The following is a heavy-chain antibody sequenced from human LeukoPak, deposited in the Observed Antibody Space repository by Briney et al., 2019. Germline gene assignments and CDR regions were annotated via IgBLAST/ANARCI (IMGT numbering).Heavy chain of an antibody. V-gene: IGHV3-21*01. J-gene: IGHJ4*02. CDR2: ISSSSSYI. CDR1: GFTFSSYS. CDR3: ARSLFRFSSGSYLPVDY. Sequence: GGSLRLSCAASGFTFSSYSMNWVRQAPGQGLEWVSSISSSSSYIYYADSVKGRFTISRDNAKNSPYLQMNSLRAEDTAVYYCARSLFRFSSGSYLPVDYWGQGTLVTVSS. D-gene: IGHD1-26*01.